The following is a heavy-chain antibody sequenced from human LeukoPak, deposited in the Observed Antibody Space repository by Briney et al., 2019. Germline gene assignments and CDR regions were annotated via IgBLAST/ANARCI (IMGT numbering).Heavy chain of an antibody. Sequence: SETLSLTCTVSGVSISSYYWSWIRQPPGKGLEWIGYIYYSGSTNYNPSLKSRVIISVYTSKNQFSLKLSSVTAADTAVYYCARGVSGSYRDDFDYWGQGTLGTVS. CDR2: IYYSGST. D-gene: IGHD3-10*01. CDR3: ARGVSGSYRDDFDY. V-gene: IGHV4-59*01. CDR1: GVSISSYY. J-gene: IGHJ4*02.